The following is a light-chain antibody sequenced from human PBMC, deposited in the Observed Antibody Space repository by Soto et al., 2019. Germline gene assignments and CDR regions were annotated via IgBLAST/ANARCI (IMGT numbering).Light chain of an antibody. Sequence: QAVVTQPPSVSGAPGQRVTISCTGSSSNIGAGYDVHWYQQLPGTAPKLLIYGNSNRPSGVPDRFSGSKSGTSASLAITGLQAEDEADYYCQSYDSSRSYVFGTGTKVTVL. CDR2: GNS. CDR1: SSNIGAGYD. J-gene: IGLJ1*01. CDR3: QSYDSSRSYV. V-gene: IGLV1-40*01.